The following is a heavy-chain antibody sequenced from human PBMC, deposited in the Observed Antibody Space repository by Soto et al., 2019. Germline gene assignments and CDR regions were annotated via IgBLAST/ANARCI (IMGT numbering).Heavy chain of an antibody. CDR3: ARGPAGLSSSTSCYLNV. CDR1: GGSISSYY. Sequence: SETLSLTCTVSGGSISSYYWSWIRQPPGKGLEWIGYIYYSGSTNYNPSLKSRVTISVDTSKNQFSLKLSSVTAADTAVYYCARGPAGLSSSTSCYLNVWGKGTTVTVSS. D-gene: IGHD2-2*01. V-gene: IGHV4-59*01. J-gene: IGHJ6*04. CDR2: IYYSGST.